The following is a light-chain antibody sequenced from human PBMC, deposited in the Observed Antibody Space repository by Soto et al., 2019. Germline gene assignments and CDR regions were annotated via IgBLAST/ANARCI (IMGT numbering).Light chain of an antibody. Sequence: QAVVTQEATLTVSPGGTVTLTWGSSTGAVTSGHYPYWFQQTPGHAPRTLIYETSNKHSWTPARFSGSRLGGKAALTLSGAQPEDEADYYCLLSYSGTRVFGGGTKLTVL. V-gene: IGLV7-46*01. CDR2: ETS. CDR1: TGAVTSGHY. CDR3: LLSYSGTRV. J-gene: IGLJ2*01.